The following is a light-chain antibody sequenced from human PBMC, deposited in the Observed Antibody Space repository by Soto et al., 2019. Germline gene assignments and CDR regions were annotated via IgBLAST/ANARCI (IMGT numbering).Light chain of an antibody. V-gene: IGKV4-1*01. CDR2: WAS. J-gene: IGKJ4*01. CDR1: QSVLYSSNNKNY. Sequence: DSVMTQSADSLAVSLCERATINCKSSQSVLYSSNNKNYLAWYQQKPGHPPNLLIYWASTRESGVPDRLSGSGSGTDFTLTISSLQAEDVAVYYCQQYYSTPTFGGGTKVDIK. CDR3: QQYYSTPT.